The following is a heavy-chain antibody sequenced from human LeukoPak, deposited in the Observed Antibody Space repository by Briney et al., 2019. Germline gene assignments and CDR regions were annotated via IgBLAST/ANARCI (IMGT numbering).Heavy chain of an antibody. Sequence: GGSLRLSCAVSGFTFSSYSMNCVRQAPGKGLEWVSSISSSSSYIYYADSVKGRFTISRDNAKNSLYLQMNSLRAEDTAVYYCARGERSMTTVTDWGQGTLVTVSS. CDR1: GFTFSSYS. CDR3: ARGERSMTTVTD. CDR2: ISSSSSYI. J-gene: IGHJ4*02. D-gene: IGHD4-17*01. V-gene: IGHV3-21*01.